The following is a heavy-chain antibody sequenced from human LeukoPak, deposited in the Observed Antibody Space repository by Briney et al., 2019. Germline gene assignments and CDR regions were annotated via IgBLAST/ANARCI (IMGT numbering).Heavy chain of an antibody. CDR2: IHHSGGT. D-gene: IGHD3-10*01. Sequence: SETLSLTCAVYGGSMIGHYWTWIRQPPGKRLEWIGEIHHSGGTNSNPSLKNRLTMSIDMSKNQFSLKLKSVTAPDTAVYYCARAPASGSGRAYVHSAQGTLVPVSS. CDR3: ARAPASGSGRAYVH. J-gene: IGHJ4*02. CDR1: GGSMIGHY. V-gene: IGHV4-34*01.